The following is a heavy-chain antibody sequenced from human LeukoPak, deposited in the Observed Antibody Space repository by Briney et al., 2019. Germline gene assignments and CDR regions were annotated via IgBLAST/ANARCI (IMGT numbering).Heavy chain of an antibody. V-gene: IGHV3-15*01. J-gene: IGHJ4*02. D-gene: IGHD5-18*01. CDR2: IKSISDGGTT. Sequence: GRSLRLSCAASGFTFSNAWMSWVRQAPGEGLEWVGRIKSISDGGTTDYAAPVKGRFTISRDDSQNTLFLQMDSLKTDDTAVYYCTTVGYSYGQYWGQGTLVTVPS. CDR3: TTVGYSYGQY. CDR1: GFTFSNAW.